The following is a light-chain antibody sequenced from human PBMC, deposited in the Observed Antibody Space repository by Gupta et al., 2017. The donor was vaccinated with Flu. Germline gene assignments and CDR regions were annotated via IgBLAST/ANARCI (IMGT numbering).Light chain of an antibody. CDR3: QQYSSYPWT. Sequence: DIQMTQSPSNLSTSVGDRVTITCRASQSISTWLAWYQQKPGKAPKVLIYKASSLETGVPSRFSGSGSGTEFALTISSLQPDDFAIYYCQQYSSYPWTFGQGTKVEIK. CDR1: QSISTW. CDR2: KAS. V-gene: IGKV1-5*03. J-gene: IGKJ1*01.